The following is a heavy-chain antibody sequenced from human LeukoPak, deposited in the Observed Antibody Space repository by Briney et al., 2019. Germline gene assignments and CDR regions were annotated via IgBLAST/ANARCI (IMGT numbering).Heavy chain of an antibody. Sequence: GGSLRLSCAASGITFSGYTFSSYEMNWVRQAPGKGLEWVSYISSSGGTIYYADSVKGRFAISRDNAKKSMYLQMNSLRAEETAVYYCATALGYCSGGTCPWGQGTLVNVSS. J-gene: IGHJ5*02. CDR1: GITFSGYTFSSYE. V-gene: IGHV3-48*03. CDR3: ATALGYCSGGTCP. D-gene: IGHD2-15*01. CDR2: ISSSGGTI.